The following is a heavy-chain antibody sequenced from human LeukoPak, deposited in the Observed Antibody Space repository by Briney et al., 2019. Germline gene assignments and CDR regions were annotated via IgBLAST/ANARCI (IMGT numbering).Heavy chain of an antibody. Sequence: EASVKVSCKASGYTFTTYGISWVRQAPGQGLEWMGWISYYNGNTNYAQKFQGRVTMTRDTSIKTAYMELSSLRSEDTAVYFCARGMDTAFWGQGTLVTVSS. D-gene: IGHD5-18*01. J-gene: IGHJ4*02. CDR2: ISYYNGNT. CDR1: GYTFTTYG. CDR3: ARGMDTAF. V-gene: IGHV1-18*01.